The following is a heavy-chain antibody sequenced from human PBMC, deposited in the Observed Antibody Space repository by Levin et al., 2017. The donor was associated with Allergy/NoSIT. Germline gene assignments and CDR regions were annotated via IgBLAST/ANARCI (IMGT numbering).Heavy chain of an antibody. J-gene: IGHJ6*02. CDR2: ISSSSSYI. D-gene: IGHD3-3*01. CDR3: ARDEDRHYDFWSGYYLFEESDYGMDV. V-gene: IGHV3-21*01. Sequence: ETLSLTCAASGFTFSSYSMNWVRQAPGKGLEWVSSISSSSSYIYYADSVKGRFTISRDNAKNSLYLQMNSLRAEDTAVYYCARDEDRHYDFWSGYYLFEESDYGMDVWGQGTTVTVSS. CDR1: GFTFSSYS.